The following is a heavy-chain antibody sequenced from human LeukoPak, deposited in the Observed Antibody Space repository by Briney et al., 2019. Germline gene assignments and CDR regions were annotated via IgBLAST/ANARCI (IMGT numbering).Heavy chain of an antibody. D-gene: IGHD6-13*01. CDR1: GFTFSDYY. V-gene: IGHV3-11*01. CDR3: ARMAAAADYYYGMDV. CDR2: ISSSGSTI. Sequence: PGGSLRLSCAASGFTFSDYYMSWIRQAPGKGLEWVSYISSSGSTIYYADSVKGRFTISRDNAKNSLYLQMNSLRAEDTAVYYCARMAAAADYYYGMDVWGQGTTVTVSS. J-gene: IGHJ6*02.